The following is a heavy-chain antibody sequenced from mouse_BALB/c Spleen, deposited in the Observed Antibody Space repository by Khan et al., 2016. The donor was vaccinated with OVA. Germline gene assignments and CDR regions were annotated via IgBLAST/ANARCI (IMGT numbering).Heavy chain of an antibody. V-gene: IGHV1-20*02. CDR2: INPHIGET. J-gene: IGHJ2*01. D-gene: IGHD1-1*01. CDR3: TRIYRSDFDY. Sequence: EVELVESGPEVVRPGASVKISCKASGYSFTGYFMNWVMQSPGKSLEWIGRINPHIGETFYNQRFKDKATLTVDESSSTAHMELRSLASEDSAVYYCTRIYRSDFDYWGQGTTLTVSS. CDR1: GYSFTGYF.